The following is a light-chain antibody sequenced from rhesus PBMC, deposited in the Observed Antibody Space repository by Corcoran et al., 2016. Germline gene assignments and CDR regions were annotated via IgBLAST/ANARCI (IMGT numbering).Light chain of an antibody. CDR3: MQTIEFPFS. J-gene: IGKJ3*01. CDR1: RTLLHRDGFTC. Sequence: DIVLTQTPLSLTVTPGESASISCRSSRTLLHRDGFTCLDCYLQKPGQSPLLRCYEVLQRVSVVPDRMSGGGSDTVFTLRVSRGAAEDVGVYYCMQTIEFPFSFSPGAKL. CDR2: EVL. V-gene: IGKV2-90*01.